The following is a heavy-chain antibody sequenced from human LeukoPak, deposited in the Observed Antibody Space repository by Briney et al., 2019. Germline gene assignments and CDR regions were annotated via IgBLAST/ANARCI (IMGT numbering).Heavy chain of an antibody. J-gene: IGHJ4*02. V-gene: IGHV3-21*01. CDR2: ISSSSYI. CDR3: ARGVYDILTGYLTYFDY. CDR1: GFTFSSYS. D-gene: IGHD3-9*01. Sequence: PGGSLRLSCAASGFTFSSYSMNWVRQAPGKGLEWVSSISSSSYIYYADSLKGRFTISRDNAKNSLYLQMNSLRAEDTAVYYCARGVYDILTGYLTYFDYWGQGTLVTVSS.